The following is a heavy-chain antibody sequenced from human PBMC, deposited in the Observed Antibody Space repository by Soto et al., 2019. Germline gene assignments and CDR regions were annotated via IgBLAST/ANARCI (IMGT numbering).Heavy chain of an antibody. D-gene: IGHD3-3*01. V-gene: IGHV3-74*01. CDR1: GFTFSSYW. J-gene: IGHJ3*02. Sequence: PGGSLRLSCAASGFTFSSYWMHWVRQAPGKGLVWVSRINSDGSSTSYADSVKGRFTISRDNAKNTLYLQMNSLRAEDTAVYYCASGRTYLYDFRIWGKGTMVTVS. CDR3: ASGRTYLYDFRI. CDR2: INSDGSST.